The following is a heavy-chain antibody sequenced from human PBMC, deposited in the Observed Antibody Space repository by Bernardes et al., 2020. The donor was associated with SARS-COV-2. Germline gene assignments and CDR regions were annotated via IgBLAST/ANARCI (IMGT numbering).Heavy chain of an antibody. V-gene: IGHV1-24*01. CDR1: GYTLTELS. J-gene: IGHJ6*02. D-gene: IGHD6-19*01. Sequence: ASVKVSCKVSGYTLTELSMHWVRQAPGKGLEWMGGFDPEDGETIYAQKFQGRVTMTEDTSTDTAYMELSSLRSEDTAVYYCATGLAVAGTVSHYYYYYGMDVWGQGTTVTVSS. CDR2: FDPEDGET. CDR3: ATGLAVAGTVSHYYYYYGMDV.